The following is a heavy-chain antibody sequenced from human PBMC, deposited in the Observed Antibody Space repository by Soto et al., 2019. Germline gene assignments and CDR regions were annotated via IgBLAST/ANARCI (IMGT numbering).Heavy chain of an antibody. V-gene: IGHV3-23*01. Sequence: EVQLLESGGGLVQPGGSLRLSCAAYGFTFSSYGMSWVRQAPGKGLEWVSAISGSGGSTYYADSVKGRFTISRDNSKNTLYLQMNSLRAEDTAVYYCAKDSLWFGELSTYYYYYMDVWGKGTTVTVSS. CDR3: AKDSLWFGELSTYYYYYMDV. CDR2: ISGSGGST. D-gene: IGHD3-10*01. J-gene: IGHJ6*03. CDR1: GFTFSSYG.